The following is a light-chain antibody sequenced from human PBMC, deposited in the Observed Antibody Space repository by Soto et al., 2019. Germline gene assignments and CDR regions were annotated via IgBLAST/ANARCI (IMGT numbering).Light chain of an antibody. Sequence: ERVMTQAPATLSVSPGERATLSCRASQSVSSDLAWYQQKPGQGPRLLIYGAFNRATGVPARFSGSGSGTEFTLTISSLQSEDFAAYYCQKYNNWPLTFGGGTKVEIK. CDR1: QSVSSD. CDR2: GAF. CDR3: QKYNNWPLT. J-gene: IGKJ4*01. V-gene: IGKV3-15*01.